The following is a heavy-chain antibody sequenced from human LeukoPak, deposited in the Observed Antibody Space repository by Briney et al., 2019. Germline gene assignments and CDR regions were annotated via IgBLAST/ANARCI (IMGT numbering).Heavy chain of an antibody. D-gene: IGHD6-13*01. J-gene: IGHJ5*02. V-gene: IGHV3-33*08. CDR1: GFTFSSYA. CDR3: AAENPGIAAAGGFDP. Sequence: GGSLRLSCAASGFTFSSYAMHWVRQAPGKGLEWVAVIWYDGSNKYYADSVKGRFTISRDNSKNTLYLQMNSLRAEDTAVYYCAAENPGIAAAGGFDPWGQGTLVTVSS. CDR2: IWYDGSNK.